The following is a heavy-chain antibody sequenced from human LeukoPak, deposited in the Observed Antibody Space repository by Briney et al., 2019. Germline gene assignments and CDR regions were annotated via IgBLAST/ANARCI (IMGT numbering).Heavy chain of an antibody. CDR3: AKGSAGEVRGVTSLFYYGMDV. Sequence: GGSLRLSCATSGFAFASYAMNWVRQGPGRGLEWVSGISDSGGTTYYADSVKGRFTISRDNSKNTLYLQVNSLRVEDTAVYFCAKGSAGEVRGVTSLFYYGMDVWGQGTTVTVSS. V-gene: IGHV3-23*01. CDR1: GFAFASYA. J-gene: IGHJ6*02. CDR2: ISDSGGTT. D-gene: IGHD3-10*01.